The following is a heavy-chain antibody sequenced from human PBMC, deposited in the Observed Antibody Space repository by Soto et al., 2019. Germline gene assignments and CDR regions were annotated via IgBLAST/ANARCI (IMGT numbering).Heavy chain of an antibody. D-gene: IGHD3-10*01. CDR3: ARDIWVAPDQYYYYGMDV. CDR1: GFTFSSYA. Sequence: GGSLRLSCAASGFTFSSYAMHWVRQAPGKGLEWVAVISYDGSNKYYADSVKGRFTISRDNSKNTLYLQMNSLRAEDTAVYYCARDIWVAPDQYYYYGMDVWGQGTTVTVSS. V-gene: IGHV3-30-3*01. J-gene: IGHJ6*02. CDR2: ISYDGSNK.